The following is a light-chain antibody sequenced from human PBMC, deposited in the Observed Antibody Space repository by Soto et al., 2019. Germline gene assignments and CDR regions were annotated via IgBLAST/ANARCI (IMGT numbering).Light chain of an antibody. CDR1: SSDIGGYNY. CDR3: SSYTGSTGV. V-gene: IGLV2-14*03. Sequence: QSALTQPASVSGSPGQSISISCTGTSSDIGGYNYVSWYQQHPGKAHKLIIFHVSYRPSGVSDRFSGTKSGNTASLTISGLQADDEDDYHCSSYTGSTGVFGGGTKVTVL. CDR2: HVS. J-gene: IGLJ3*02.